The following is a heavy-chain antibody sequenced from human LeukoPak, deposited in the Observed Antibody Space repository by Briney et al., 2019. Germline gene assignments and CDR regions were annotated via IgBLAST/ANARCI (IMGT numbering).Heavy chain of an antibody. CDR3: ARLAYGDKPHALGPNDY. Sequence: SETLSLTCTVSGGSISSSSYYWGWIRHPPGKGLEWIGGIYYSGSTYYNPSLKSRVTICVDTSKNQFSLKLSSVTAADTAVYYCARLAYGDKPHALGPNDYWGQGTLVTVSS. CDR1: GGSISSSSYY. J-gene: IGHJ4*02. V-gene: IGHV4-39*01. D-gene: IGHD4-17*01. CDR2: IYYSGST.